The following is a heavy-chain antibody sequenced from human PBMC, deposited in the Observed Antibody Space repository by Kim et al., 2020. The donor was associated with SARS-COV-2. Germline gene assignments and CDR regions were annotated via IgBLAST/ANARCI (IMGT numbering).Heavy chain of an antibody. V-gene: IGHV3-15*01. J-gene: IGHJ5*02. CDR3: TTDMRAAAVFNWFDP. D-gene: IGHD6-13*01. Sequence: APVKGRLTISKDDSKTSLYLQMNSLKTEDTAVYYCTTDMRAAAVFNWFDPWGQGTLVTVSS.